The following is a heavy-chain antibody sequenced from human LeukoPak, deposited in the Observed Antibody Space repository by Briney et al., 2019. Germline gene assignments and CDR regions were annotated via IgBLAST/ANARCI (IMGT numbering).Heavy chain of an antibody. CDR3: ARSSWIQQSSDF. Sequence: ASVKVSCKASGYSFTTFAMNWVRQAPGQGLEWMGWVNTNTGNPTCAQDFTGRFVFSLDTSVTTTFLEISSLTAEDTAIYYCARSSWIQQSSDFWGQGTLVTVSS. V-gene: IGHV7-4-1*02. CDR2: VNTNTGNP. CDR1: GYSFTTFA. J-gene: IGHJ4*02. D-gene: IGHD5-18*01.